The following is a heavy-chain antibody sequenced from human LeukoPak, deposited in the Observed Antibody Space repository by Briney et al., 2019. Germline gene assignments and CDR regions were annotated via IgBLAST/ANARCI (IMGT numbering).Heavy chain of an antibody. J-gene: IGHJ4*02. CDR2: INQSGST. CDR3: ARAYRAHQTFHSYHYFDY. V-gene: IGHV4-39*07. CDR1: GGSISSGDYY. Sequence: SETLSLTCTVSGGSISSGDYYWSWIRQPPGKGLEWIGEINQSGSTKYNPSLKSRVTISGDTSKNQFSLRLNSVTAADTAVYFCARAYRAHQTFHSYHYFDYWGQGTLVTVSS. D-gene: IGHD5-18*01.